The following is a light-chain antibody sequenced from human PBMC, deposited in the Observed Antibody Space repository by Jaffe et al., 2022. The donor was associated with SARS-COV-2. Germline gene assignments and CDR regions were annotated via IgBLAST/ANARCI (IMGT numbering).Light chain of an antibody. J-gene: IGLJ3*02. V-gene: IGLV3-19*01. Sequence: SSELTQDPAVSVALGQTVRITCQGDSLRSFYASWYQQKPGQAPVLVMYGRNNRPSRIPDRFSGSTSGSTASLTITGVQAEDEADYYCDSRDSGGDRLRLFGGGTKLTVL. CDR3: DSRDSGGDRLRL. CDR1: SLRSFY. CDR2: GRN.